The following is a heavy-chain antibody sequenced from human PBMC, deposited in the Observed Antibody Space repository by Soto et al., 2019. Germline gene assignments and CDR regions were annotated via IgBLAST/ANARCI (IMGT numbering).Heavy chain of an antibody. CDR2: INPDSGGT. Sequence: ASVKVSCKASGYTFSDYYIHWVRQAPGQGLEWMGWINPDSGGTKYAPKFQGGVTVTRDTSITTAYMELSRLRSGDTAVYYCAREPATAKPEGVDFWGQGXLVTVYS. CDR1: GYTFSDYY. D-gene: IGHD1-1*01. V-gene: IGHV1-2*02. J-gene: IGHJ4*02. CDR3: AREPATAKPEGVDF.